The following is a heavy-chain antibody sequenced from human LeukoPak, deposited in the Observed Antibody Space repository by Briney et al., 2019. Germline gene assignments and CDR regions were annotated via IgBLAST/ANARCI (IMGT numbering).Heavy chain of an antibody. CDR3: ARPDYFASHD. Sequence: MRGESLKISCEASGYNFPKSWIGWVRQMPGKGLEWMAIIYPDDSGIKYSPSFQGQVTISADRSINTAYLQWSSLRASDTAMYYCARPDYFASHDWGQGTLVTVSS. J-gene: IGHJ4*02. V-gene: IGHV5-51*01. CDR2: IYPDDSGI. CDR1: GYNFPKSW. D-gene: IGHD2/OR15-2a*01.